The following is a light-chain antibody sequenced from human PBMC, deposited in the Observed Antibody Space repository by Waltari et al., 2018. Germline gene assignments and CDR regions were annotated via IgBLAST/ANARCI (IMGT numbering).Light chain of an antibody. CDR2: AAS. CDR3: QQDDTTPFT. J-gene: IGKJ3*01. V-gene: IGKV1-27*01. CDR1: KGINKD. Sequence: DIQMTQSPRYLFASVGDRVTASCRASKGINKDLSWYQQKPGKAPTLLIYAASSLQTGVSSRFSGSGSGTDFTLTITSLQPEDVATYYCQQDDTTPFTFGPGTKLDIK.